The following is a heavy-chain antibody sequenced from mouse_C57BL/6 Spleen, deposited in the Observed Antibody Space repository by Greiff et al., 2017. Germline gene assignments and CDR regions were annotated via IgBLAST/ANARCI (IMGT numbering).Heavy chain of an antibody. D-gene: IGHD2-4*01. CDR2: INPNNGGT. J-gene: IGHJ4*01. V-gene: IGHV1-22*01. CDR1: GYTFTDYN. Sequence: EVQLQQSGPELVKPGASVKMSCKASGYTFTDYNMHWVKQSHGKSLEWIGYINPNNGGTSYNQKFKGKATLTVNKSSSTAYMELRSLTSEDSAVYYCARKGDYDGYYYAMDYWGQGTSVTVSS. CDR3: ARKGDYDGYYYAMDY.